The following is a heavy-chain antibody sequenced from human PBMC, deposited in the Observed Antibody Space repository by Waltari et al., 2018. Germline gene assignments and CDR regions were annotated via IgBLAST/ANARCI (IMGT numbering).Heavy chain of an antibody. V-gene: IGHV3-30-3*01. CDR2: ISYDGSNK. CDR1: GFTFSSYA. CDR3: ARAGGSSSHWYFDL. J-gene: IGHJ2*01. Sequence: QVQLVESGGGVVQPGRSLRLSCAASGFTFSSYAMHWVRQAPGKGLECVEVISYDGSNKYYADSVKGRFTISRDNSKNTLYLQMNSLRAEDTAVYYCARAGGSSSHWYFDLWGRGTLVTVSS.